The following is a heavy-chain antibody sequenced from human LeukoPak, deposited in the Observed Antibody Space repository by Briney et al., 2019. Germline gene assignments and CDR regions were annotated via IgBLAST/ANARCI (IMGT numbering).Heavy chain of an antibody. J-gene: IGHJ3*02. D-gene: IGHD5-24*01. CDR3: AREDAEQMDNSFDI. Sequence: SETLSLTCSVSGGSITSTDHYWGWIRQPPGKGLEWVGTIYNGATIYYNPSLRSRVSLSADTSKNQFSLKLRSVTAADTAVYYCAREDAEQMDNSFDIWGQGTMVTVSS. CDR1: GGSITSTDHY. CDR2: IYNGATI. V-gene: IGHV4-39*07.